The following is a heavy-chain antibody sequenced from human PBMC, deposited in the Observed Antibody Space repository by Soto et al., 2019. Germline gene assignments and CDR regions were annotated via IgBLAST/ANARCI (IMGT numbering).Heavy chain of an antibody. V-gene: IGHV3-74*01. CDR3: AKDTAYAMDV. CDR1: GFDFSNSW. J-gene: IGHJ6*02. CDR2: INSGGSGT. D-gene: IGHD2-15*01. Sequence: EVQLVESGGGLVQPGGSLRLSCAASGFDFSNSWIHWVRQGPGKGLVWVSHINSGGSGTTYADSVKGRFTISRDNAKNTVYLQMNSLRAEDTAVYYCAKDTAYAMDVWGQGTTVTVSS.